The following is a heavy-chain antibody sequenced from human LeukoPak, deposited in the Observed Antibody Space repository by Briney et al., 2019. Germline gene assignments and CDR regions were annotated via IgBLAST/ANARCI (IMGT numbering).Heavy chain of an antibody. V-gene: IGHV3-48*01. Sequence: GGSLRVSCAGSGFTFSSYSMTWVRQAPGKGLEWLSYITSTSSPIYYADSVRGRFTISRDNAKNSLYLQMNSLGAEDTAVYYCARMFRPYYYGMDVWGQGTTVTVSS. D-gene: IGHD3-10*02. CDR2: ITSTSSPI. CDR1: GFTFSSYS. CDR3: ARMFRPYYYGMDV. J-gene: IGHJ6*02.